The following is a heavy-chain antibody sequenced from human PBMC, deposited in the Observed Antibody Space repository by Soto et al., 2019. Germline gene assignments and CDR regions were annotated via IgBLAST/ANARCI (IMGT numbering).Heavy chain of an antibody. CDR1: GYTFTSYG. D-gene: IGHD6-19*01. Sequence: ASVEVSCKASGYTFTSYGISWVRQAPGQGLEWMGWISAYNGNTNYAQKLQGRVTMTTGTSTSTAYMELRSLRSDDTAVYYCARSSYSSGWYAYYFDYWGQGTLVTVSS. V-gene: IGHV1-18*04. J-gene: IGHJ4*02. CDR3: ARSSYSSGWYAYYFDY. CDR2: ISAYNGNT.